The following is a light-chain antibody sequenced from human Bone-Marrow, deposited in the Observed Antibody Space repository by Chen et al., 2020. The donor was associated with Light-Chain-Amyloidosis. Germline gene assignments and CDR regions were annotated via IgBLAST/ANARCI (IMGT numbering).Light chain of an antibody. CDR1: NIGSTS. Sequence: SYVLTQPSSVSVAPGQTATIACGGNNIGSTSVHWYQQTPGQAPLLVVYDDSYRDSGIHGRLSGSNSGNTATLTISRVEAGDEADYYCQVWDRSSDRPVFGGGTKLTVL. V-gene: IGLV3-21*02. J-gene: IGLJ3*02. CDR2: DDS. CDR3: QVWDRSSDRPV.